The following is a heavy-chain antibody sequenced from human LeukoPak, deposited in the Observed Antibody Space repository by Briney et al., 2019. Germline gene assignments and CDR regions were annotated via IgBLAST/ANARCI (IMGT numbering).Heavy chain of an antibody. CDR2: INAGNGNT. D-gene: IGHD3-10*01. Sequence: ASLKVSCKASGYTFTSYAMHWVRQAPGQRLEWMGWINAGNGNTKYSQKFQGRVTITRDTSASTAYMELSSLRSEDTAVYYCAREDTMVRGVPLGYFDYWGQGTLVTVSS. J-gene: IGHJ4*02. V-gene: IGHV1-3*01. CDR3: AREDTMVRGVPLGYFDY. CDR1: GYTFTSYA.